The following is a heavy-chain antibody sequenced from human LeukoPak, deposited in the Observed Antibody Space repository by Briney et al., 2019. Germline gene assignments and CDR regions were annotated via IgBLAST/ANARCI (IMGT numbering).Heavy chain of an antibody. V-gene: IGHV4-59*12. CDR1: GGSISSYY. CDR3: ARVEGGSSIFDY. CDR2: IYYSGST. J-gene: IGHJ4*02. Sequence: SETLSLTCTVSGGSISSYYWSWIRQPPGKGLEWIGYIYYSGSTYYNPSLKSRVTISVDTSKNQFSLKLSSVTAADTAVYYCARVEGGSSIFDYWGQGTLVTVSS. D-gene: IGHD1-26*01.